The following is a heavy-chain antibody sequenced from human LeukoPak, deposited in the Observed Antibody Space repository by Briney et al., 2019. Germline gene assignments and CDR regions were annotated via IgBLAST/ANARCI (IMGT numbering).Heavy chain of an antibody. CDR1: GFTFSSYG. V-gene: IGHV3-30*02. CDR3: AKDSWEVGATSEIDY. CDR2: IRYDGTNK. Sequence: GGSLRLSCAASGFTFSSYGMHWVRQAPSKGLEWVAFIRYDGTNKYYADSVNGRFTISRDNSKNTLYLQMNSLRAEDTAVYYCAKDSWEVGATSEIDYWGQGTMVTVSS. D-gene: IGHD1-26*01. J-gene: IGHJ4*02.